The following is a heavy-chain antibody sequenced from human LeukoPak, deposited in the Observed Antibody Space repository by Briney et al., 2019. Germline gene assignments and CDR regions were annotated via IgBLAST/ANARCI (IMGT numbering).Heavy chain of an antibody. CDR1: GYIFITYY. V-gene: IGHV1-46*01. D-gene: IGHD5-24*01. J-gene: IGHJ4*02. CDR2: INPRDGGT. Sequence: ASVKVSCKASGYIFITYYIHWVRQAPGQGLEWMGVINPRDGGTNYAQKFQDRVTMTRDTSTGTIYMDLVSLRSVDTAIYYCARDVAREFDFWGQGTLVTVSS. CDR3: ARDVAREFDF.